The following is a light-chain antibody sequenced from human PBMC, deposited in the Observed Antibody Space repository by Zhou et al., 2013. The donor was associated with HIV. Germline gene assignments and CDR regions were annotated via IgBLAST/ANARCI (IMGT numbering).Light chain of an antibody. J-gene: IGKJ5*01. CDR3: QQYSTYPIT. CDR1: QNVGYW. CDR2: LAS. V-gene: IGKV1-5*03. Sequence: DIQMTQSPSTLSASVGDTVTITCRASQNVGYWLAWYQQKPGQVPKLLIYLASSLHPGVPSRFSGSGSGTDFSLTISGLQPDDFAVYYCQQYSTYPITFGPGTRLDI.